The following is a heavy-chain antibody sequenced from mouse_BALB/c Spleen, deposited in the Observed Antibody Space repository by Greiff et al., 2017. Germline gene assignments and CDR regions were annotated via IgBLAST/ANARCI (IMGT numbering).Heavy chain of an antibody. CDR3: ARHDGDGYYDAMDY. J-gene: IGHJ4*01. Sequence: VKLVESGPDLVAPSQSLSITCTVSGFSLTSYGVHWVRQPPGKGLEWLVVIWSDGSTTYNSALKSRLSISKDNSKSQVFLKMNSLQTDDTAMYYCARHDGDGYYDAMDYWGQGTSVTVSS. CDR2: IWSDGST. D-gene: IGHD2-3*01. V-gene: IGHV2-6-2*01. CDR1: GFSLTSYG.